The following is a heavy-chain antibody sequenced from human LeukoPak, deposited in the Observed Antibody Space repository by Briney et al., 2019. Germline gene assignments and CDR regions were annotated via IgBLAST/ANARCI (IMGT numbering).Heavy chain of an antibody. V-gene: IGHV3-9*01. CDR2: ISWNSGRI. D-gene: IGHD1-1*01. J-gene: IGHJ4*02. Sequence: PGGSLRLSCAASGFIFQDYAMHWVRQAPGKGLEWVSGISWNSGRIGYADSVKGRFTISRDNAKNSLYLQMNSLRAEDTALYYCAKDPSRWKGHFDYWGQGTLVTVSS. CDR1: GFIFQDYA. CDR3: AKDPSRWKGHFDY.